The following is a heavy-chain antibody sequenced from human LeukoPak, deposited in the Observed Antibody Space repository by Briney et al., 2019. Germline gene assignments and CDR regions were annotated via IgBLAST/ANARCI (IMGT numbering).Heavy chain of an antibody. CDR2: IYYSGNI. D-gene: IGHD2-2*01. CDR1: GGSISSYF. Sequence: PSETLSLTCTVSGGSISSYFWSWIRQPPGKGLEWIGYIYYSGNINYNPSLKSRVTISVDTSKNQLSLKLSSVTAADTAVYYCARNPLGNCSSASCLRYWYFDLWGRGTRVTVSS. V-gene: IGHV4-59*01. J-gene: IGHJ2*01. CDR3: ARNPLGNCSSASCLRYWYFDL.